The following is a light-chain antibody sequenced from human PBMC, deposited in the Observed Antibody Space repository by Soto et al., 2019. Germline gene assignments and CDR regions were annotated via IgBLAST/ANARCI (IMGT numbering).Light chain of an antibody. CDR2: AAS. CDR1: QGISSY. CDR3: QQANSFPIT. V-gene: IGKV1-12*01. J-gene: IGKJ5*01. Sequence: IRLTQSPSSLSASVGDRVTITCRASQGISSYLAWYQQKPGKAPKLLIYAASSLQSGVPSRFSGSGSGTDFTLTISSLQPEDFATYYCQQANSFPITFGQGTRLEVK.